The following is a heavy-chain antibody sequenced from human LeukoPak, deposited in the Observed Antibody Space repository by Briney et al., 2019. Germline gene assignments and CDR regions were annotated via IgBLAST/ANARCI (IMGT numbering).Heavy chain of an antibody. CDR1: GGSISSYY. CDR3: ARGDFWSGYLVDY. J-gene: IGHJ4*02. V-gene: IGHV4-59*01. D-gene: IGHD3-3*01. Sequence: SETLSLTCTVSGGSISSYYWSWIRQPPGKGQEWIGYIYYSGSTNYNPSLKSRVTISVDTSKNQFSLKLSSVTAADTAVYYCARGDFWSGYLVDYWGQGTLVTVSS. CDR2: IYYSGST.